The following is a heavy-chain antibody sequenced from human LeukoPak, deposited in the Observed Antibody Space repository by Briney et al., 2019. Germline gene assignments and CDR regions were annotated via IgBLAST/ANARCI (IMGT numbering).Heavy chain of an antibody. CDR2: INPSGGST. V-gene: IGHV1-46*01. CDR3: ASNGVGAYYFDY. Sequence: GASVKVSCKASGYTFTSYYMHWVRQAPGQGLEWMGIINPSGGSTSYAQKFQGRVTMTRDTSTSTVYMELSSLRSEDTAVYYCASNGVGAYYFDYWGQGTLVTVSS. J-gene: IGHJ4*02. CDR1: GYTFTSYY. D-gene: IGHD2-8*01.